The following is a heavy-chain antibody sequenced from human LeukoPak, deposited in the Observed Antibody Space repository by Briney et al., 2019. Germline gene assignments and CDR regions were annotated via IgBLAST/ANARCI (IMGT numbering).Heavy chain of an antibody. CDR3: AKRGYSYGEFDY. D-gene: IGHD5-18*01. CDR1: GYTFTSYD. CDR2: MNPNSGNT. J-gene: IGHJ4*02. Sequence: ASVKVSCKASGYTFTSYDINWVRQATGQGLEWMGWMNPNSGNTGYAQKFQGRATMTRNTSISTAYMELSSLRSEDTAVYYCAKRGYSYGEFDYWGQGTLVTVSS. V-gene: IGHV1-8*01.